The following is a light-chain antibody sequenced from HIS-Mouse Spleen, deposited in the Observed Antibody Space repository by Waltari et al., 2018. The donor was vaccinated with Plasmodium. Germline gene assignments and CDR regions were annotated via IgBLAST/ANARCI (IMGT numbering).Light chain of an antibody. J-gene: IGKJ1*01. CDR3: QQYNNWPRGT. Sequence: DIVLTQSPATLSVSPGERATLSCRASQSVRSNLAWYQQKPGQAPRLLIYGASTRATGIPARLSGSGSGTEFTLTISSMQSEDFAVYYCQQYNNWPRGTFGQGTKVEIK. CDR2: GAS. CDR1: QSVRSN. V-gene: IGKV3-15*01.